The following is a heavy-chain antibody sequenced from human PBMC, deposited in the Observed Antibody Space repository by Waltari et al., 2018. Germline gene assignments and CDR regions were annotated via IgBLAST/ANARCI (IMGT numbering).Heavy chain of an antibody. D-gene: IGHD2-15*01. Sequence: QVQLQESGPGLVRPSETLSLSCSVSGVSITTGSHYWTWIRQLPGRGLLWIGHVFHSGDTYFKPSLGSRPSMSVDTSKMQFFLELTAMTAADTAVYFCATMRRVAHKWYFDRWGRGTLVTVSS. V-gene: IGHV4-31*03. CDR2: VFHSGDT. J-gene: IGHJ2*01. CDR3: ATMRRVAHKWYFDR. CDR1: GVSITTGSHY.